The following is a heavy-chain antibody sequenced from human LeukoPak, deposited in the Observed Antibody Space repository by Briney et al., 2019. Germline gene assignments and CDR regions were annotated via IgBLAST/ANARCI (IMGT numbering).Heavy chain of an antibody. CDR2: IFASGST. Sequence: NASETLSLTCTVSGYSISSGYYWGWIRQPAGKGLEWIGRIFASGSTKYNPSLKSRVTMSVETSKKQFSLKLSSVTAADTAVYYCAREGSAFDIWGQGTMVTVSS. CDR3: AREGSAFDI. J-gene: IGHJ3*02. V-gene: IGHV4-4*07. CDR1: GYSISSGYY.